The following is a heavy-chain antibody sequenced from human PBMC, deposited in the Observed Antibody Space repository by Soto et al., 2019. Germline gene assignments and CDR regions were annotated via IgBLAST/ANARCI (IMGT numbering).Heavy chain of an antibody. D-gene: IGHD2-8*01. V-gene: IGHV3-74*01. Sequence: GGSLRLSCAASGLIFSNYKMHWVRQAPGKGLVWVSRISTDGSITDYADSVKGRFTVSRDNAKNTLYLQMNSLRVDDTAVYYCARDPNGLHYWGQGTLVTVSP. CDR1: GLIFSNYK. CDR3: ARDPNGLHY. CDR2: ISTDGSIT. J-gene: IGHJ4*02.